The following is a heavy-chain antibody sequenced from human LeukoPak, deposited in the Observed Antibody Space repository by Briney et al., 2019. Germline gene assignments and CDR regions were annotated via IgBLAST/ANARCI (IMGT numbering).Heavy chain of an antibody. CDR1: GFTFSSSW. J-gene: IGHJ4*02. V-gene: IGHV3-74*01. CDR2: ISTDGSST. Sequence: GGSLRLSCAASGFTFSSSWMHWVRHAPGKGLVWVSRISTDGSSTSYADSVKGRFTISRDNAKNTLYLQMNSLRTEDTALYYCAISRYSGSSLDYWGQGSLVTVPS. D-gene: IGHD1-26*01. CDR3: AISRYSGSSLDY.